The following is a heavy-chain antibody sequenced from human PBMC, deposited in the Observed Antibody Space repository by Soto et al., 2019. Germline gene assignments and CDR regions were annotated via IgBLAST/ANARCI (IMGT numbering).Heavy chain of an antibody. J-gene: IGHJ5*02. Sequence: QVQLQESGPGLVKPSQTLSLTCPVSGGSISSGGYYWSWIRQHPGKGLEWIGYSSYSGSTYYNPSLNSRVTISVDTSKNQFSLKLSSVTAADTAVYYCARAAKYDVLIGQSWAQDNWFAPWGQGTLVTVS. V-gene: IGHV4-31*03. CDR3: ARAAKYDVLIGQSWAQDNWFAP. D-gene: IGHD3-9*01. CDR2: SSYSGST. CDR1: GGSISSGGYY.